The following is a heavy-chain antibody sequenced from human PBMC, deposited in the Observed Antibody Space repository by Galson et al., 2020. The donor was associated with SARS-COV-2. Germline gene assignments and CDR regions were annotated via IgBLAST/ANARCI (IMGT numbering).Heavy chain of an antibody. J-gene: IGHJ4*02. V-gene: IGHV3-23*01. Sequence: GESLKISCAASGFTFSSYAMSWVRQAPGKGLEWVSAISGSGGSTYYADSVKGRFTISRDNSKNTLDLQMNSLRAEDTAVYYCAKGRGWELKPWGQGTLVTVSS. CDR3: AKGRGWELKP. CDR2: ISGSGGST. CDR1: GFTFSSYA. D-gene: IGHD1-26*01.